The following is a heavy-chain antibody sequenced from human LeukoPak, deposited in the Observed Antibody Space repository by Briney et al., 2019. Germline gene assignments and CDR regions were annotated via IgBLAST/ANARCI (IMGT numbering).Heavy chain of an antibody. CDR1: GFSFRTYS. CDR2: IDRRSGTI. D-gene: IGHD1-14*01. Sequence: PGGSLRLSCAASGFSFRTYSMDWVRQAPGKGLEWVSYIDRRSGTIYYADSVKGRFIISRDNARNSLYLQRNSLRVEDTAVYYCARATIPGYFDYWGQGTLVTVSS. CDR3: ARATIPGYFDY. V-gene: IGHV3-48*01. J-gene: IGHJ4*02.